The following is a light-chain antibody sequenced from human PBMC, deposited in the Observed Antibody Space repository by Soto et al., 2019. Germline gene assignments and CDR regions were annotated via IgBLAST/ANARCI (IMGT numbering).Light chain of an antibody. V-gene: IGLV2-18*02. J-gene: IGLJ1*01. CDR2: DVT. CDR3: SSFTTSSTYV. CDR1: SSDVGSNNR. Sequence: QSALTQPPSVSGSPGQSVAISCSGSSSDVGSNNRVSRYQQSPGTAPKLMIYDVTNRPSGVPDRFSGSKSGNTASLTISGLQAEDEADYYCSSFTTSSTYVFGTGTKLTVL.